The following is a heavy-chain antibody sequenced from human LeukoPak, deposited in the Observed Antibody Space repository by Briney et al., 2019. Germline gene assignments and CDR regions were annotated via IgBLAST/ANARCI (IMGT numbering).Heavy chain of an antibody. CDR3: ARSGNGDVDY. Sequence: PSETLSLTCTVSGVSISSYYWSWIRQPPGKGLEWIGYIYYSGNTNYNPSLKSRVTMSVDTSKNQFSLKLSSVTAADTAVYYCARSGNGDVDYWGQGTLVTVSS. J-gene: IGHJ4*02. CDR2: IYYSGNT. V-gene: IGHV4-59*01. D-gene: IGHD4-23*01. CDR1: GVSISSYY.